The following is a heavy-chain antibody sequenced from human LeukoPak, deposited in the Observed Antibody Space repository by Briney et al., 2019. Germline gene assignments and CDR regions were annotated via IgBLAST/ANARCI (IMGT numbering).Heavy chain of an antibody. D-gene: IGHD1-26*01. J-gene: IGHJ4*02. CDR1: GYTFTGYY. Sequence: ASVKVSCKASGYTFTGYYMHWVRQAPGQGLEWMGIINPSGGSTSYAQKFQGRVTMTRDMSTSTVYMELSSLRSEDTAVYYCARGEVGATLDYWGQGTLVTVSS. CDR2: INPSGGST. CDR3: ARGEVGATLDY. V-gene: IGHV1-46*01.